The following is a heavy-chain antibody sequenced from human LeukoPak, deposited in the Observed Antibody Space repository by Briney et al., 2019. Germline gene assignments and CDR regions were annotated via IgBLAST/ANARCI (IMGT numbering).Heavy chain of an antibody. CDR3: ARVYYYDSSGLHFDY. J-gene: IGHJ4*02. Sequence: SETLSLTCTVSGGSISSYYWSWIRQPPGKGLEWIGNIYNSGSTNYNPSLKSRVTISVDTSKNQFSLKLSSVTAADTAVYYCARVYYYDSSGLHFDYWGQGTLVTVSS. V-gene: IGHV4-59*01. CDR2: IYNSGST. CDR1: GGSISSYY. D-gene: IGHD3-22*01.